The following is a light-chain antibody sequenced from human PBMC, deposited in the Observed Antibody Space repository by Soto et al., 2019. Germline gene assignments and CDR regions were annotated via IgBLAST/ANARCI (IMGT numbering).Light chain of an antibody. J-gene: IGLJ2*01. CDR1: SRDVGGYNL. CDR3: CSYAGSPTHVL. Sequence: QSALTQPPSASGSPGQSVTISCTGTSRDVGGYNLVSWYQHHPDKAPKLIIYKGTKRPSGVSNRFSASKSGNTASLTISGLQAEDEADYYCCSYAGSPTHVLFGGGTKLTVL. CDR2: KGT. V-gene: IGLV2-23*01.